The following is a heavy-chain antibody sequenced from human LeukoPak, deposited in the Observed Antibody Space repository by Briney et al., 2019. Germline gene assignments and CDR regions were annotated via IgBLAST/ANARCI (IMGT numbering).Heavy chain of an antibody. D-gene: IGHD2-21*01. CDR1: GGSFGGYY. J-gene: IGHJ3*02. CDR2: INHSGST. Sequence: SETLSLTCAVYGGSFGGYYWSWIRQPPGKGLEWIGEINHSGSTNYNPSLKSRVTISVDTSKNQFSLKLSSVTAADTAVYYCARSEGPRLWHAFDIWGQGTTVTVSS. V-gene: IGHV4-34*01. CDR3: ARSEGPRLWHAFDI.